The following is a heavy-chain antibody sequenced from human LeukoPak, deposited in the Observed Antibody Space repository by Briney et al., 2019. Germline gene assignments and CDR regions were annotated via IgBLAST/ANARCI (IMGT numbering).Heavy chain of an antibody. J-gene: IGHJ4*02. D-gene: IGHD2-2*01. V-gene: IGHV4-4*07. CDR1: GGSISSYY. CDR2: IYTSGST. CDR3: ARASPYCSSTSCYDY. Sequence: SETLSLTCTVSGGSISSYYWSWLRQPAGKGLEWIGRIYTSGSTNYNPSLKSRVTMSVDTSKNQFSLKLSSVTAADTAVYYCARASPYCSSTSCYDYWGQGTLVTVSS.